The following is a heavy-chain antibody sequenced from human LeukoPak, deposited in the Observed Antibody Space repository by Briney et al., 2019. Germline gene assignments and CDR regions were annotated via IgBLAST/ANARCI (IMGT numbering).Heavy chain of an antibody. D-gene: IGHD5-24*01. CDR2: IYYSGST. Sequence: KSSETLSLTCAVSGYSISTAYYWGWIRQPPGKGLEWIGSIYYSGSTYYNPSLKSRVTISVDTSKNQFSLKLSSVTAADTAVYYCARSGRDGYNSFGFWGQGTLVTVSS. V-gene: IGHV4-38-2*01. J-gene: IGHJ4*02. CDR3: ARSGRDGYNSFGF. CDR1: GYSISTAYY.